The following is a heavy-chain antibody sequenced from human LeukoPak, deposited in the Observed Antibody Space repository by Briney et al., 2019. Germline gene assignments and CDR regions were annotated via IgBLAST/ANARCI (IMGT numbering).Heavy chain of an antibody. CDR2: ISYDGSNK. J-gene: IGHJ4*02. D-gene: IGHD6-13*01. CDR3: ANSLAAASFDY. Sequence: GGSLRLSCAASGFTVSSNYMSWVRQAPGKGLEWVAVISYDGSNKYYADSVKGRFTISRDNSKNTLYLQMNSLRAEDTAVYYCANSLAAASFDYWGQGTLATVSS. CDR1: GFTVSSNY. V-gene: IGHV3-30*18.